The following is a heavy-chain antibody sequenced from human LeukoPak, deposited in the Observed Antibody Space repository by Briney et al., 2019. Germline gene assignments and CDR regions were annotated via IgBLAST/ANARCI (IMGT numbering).Heavy chain of an antibody. D-gene: IGHD2-2*01. Sequence: GGSLRLSCAASGFTFSSYSMNWVRQAPGKGLEWVSSISSSSSYIYYADSVKGRFTISRDNAKNSLYLQMNSLRAEDTAVYYCAREYILVVPAAKGYNWLDPWGQGTLVTVSS. CDR2: ISSSSSYI. J-gene: IGHJ5*02. CDR1: GFTFSSYS. V-gene: IGHV3-21*01. CDR3: AREYILVVPAAKGYNWLDP.